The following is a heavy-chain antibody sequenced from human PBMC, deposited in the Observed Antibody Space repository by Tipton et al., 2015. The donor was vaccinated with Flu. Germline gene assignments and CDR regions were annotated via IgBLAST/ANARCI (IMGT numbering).Heavy chain of an antibody. CDR3: AKVIPELVAGLDY. V-gene: IGHV3-23*01. CDR1: GFTFSRYG. CDR2: FSASARTT. D-gene: IGHD6-19*01. J-gene: IGHJ4*02. Sequence: AVSGFTFSRYGMSRVRQAPGKGLEWVSGFSASARTTYFADSVKGRFTISRDNFKNTLYLQMNSVRAEDTAVYYCAKVIPELVAGLDYWGQGTLVTVSS.